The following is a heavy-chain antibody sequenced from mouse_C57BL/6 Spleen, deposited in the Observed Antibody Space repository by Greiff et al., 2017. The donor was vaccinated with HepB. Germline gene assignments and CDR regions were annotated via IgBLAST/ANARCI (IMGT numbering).Heavy chain of an antibody. CDR1: GYTFTSYW. Sequence: LQESGAELAKPGASVKLSCKASGYTFTSYWMHWVKQRPGQGLEWIGYINPSSGYTKYNQKFKDKATLTADKSSSTAYMQLSSLTYEDSAVYYCAREGSSYYYGSSYVAMDYWGQGTSVTVSS. J-gene: IGHJ4*01. CDR2: INPSSGYT. V-gene: IGHV1-7*01. CDR3: AREGSSYYYGSSYVAMDY. D-gene: IGHD1-1*01.